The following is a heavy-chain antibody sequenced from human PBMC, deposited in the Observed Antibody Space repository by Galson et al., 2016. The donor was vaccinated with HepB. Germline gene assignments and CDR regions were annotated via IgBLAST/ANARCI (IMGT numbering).Heavy chain of an antibody. CDR1: GFSFSSYS. CDR3: VKDRSITVPAMDAFDL. CDR2: ISRNAGRT. Sequence: SLRLPCAASGFSFSSYSMHWVRQAPGKGLEYIATISRNAGRTYYVDSVKGRFTISRDNAKKTVDHHMSRLRPDDTGVFYCVKDRSITVPAMDAFDLRGQGKMVIVSS. D-gene: IGHD6-6*01. V-gene: IGHV3-64D*08. J-gene: IGHJ3*01.